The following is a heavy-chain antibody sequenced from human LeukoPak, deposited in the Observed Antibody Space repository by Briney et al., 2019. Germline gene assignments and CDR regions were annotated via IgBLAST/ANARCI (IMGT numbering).Heavy chain of an antibody. CDR1: GGSISSYY. CDR2: IYRSGST. V-gene: IGHV4-4*07. Sequence: PSETLSLTCTVCGGSISSYYWSWIRQPAGKRLEWIGHIYRSGSTNYNPSLKSRVTISVDTSKNQFSLKLSSVTAADTAVYYCARGVARSSKFHFSYYFDYWGQGTLVTVSS. J-gene: IGHJ4*02. D-gene: IGHD6-6*01. CDR3: ARGVARSSKFHFSYYFDY.